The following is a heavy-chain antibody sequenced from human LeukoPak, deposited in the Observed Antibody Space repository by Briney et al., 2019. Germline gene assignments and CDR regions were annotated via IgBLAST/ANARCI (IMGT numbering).Heavy chain of an antibody. D-gene: IGHD2-2*01. V-gene: IGHV1-2*02. CDR1: GYTYIDYY. Sequence: ASVKVSCKSSGYTYIDYYIQWVRQAPGQGLEWMGWINPNSGATKYAQKFQGRVSMTRDTSINTAYMDLTNLRSDDTAIFYCARVKKVMPEFEFWGQGTLVTVSS. CDR3: ARVKKVMPEFEF. CDR2: INPNSGAT. J-gene: IGHJ4*02.